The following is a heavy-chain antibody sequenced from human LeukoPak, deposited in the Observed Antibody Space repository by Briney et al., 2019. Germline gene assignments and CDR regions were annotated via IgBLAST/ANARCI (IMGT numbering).Heavy chain of an antibody. D-gene: IGHD4-23*01. J-gene: IGHJ4*02. V-gene: IGHV4-59*01. CDR1: GGSMSRYY. CDR2: IYYSGTT. Sequence: SETLSLTCTVSGGSMSRYYWSWIRQPPGKGLEWIGYIYYSGTTKYNPSLKSRVTISLDTSKNQFSLKVNSLTAADTAVYYCARTGNSGTVDYWGQGTLVTVSS. CDR3: ARTGNSGTVDY.